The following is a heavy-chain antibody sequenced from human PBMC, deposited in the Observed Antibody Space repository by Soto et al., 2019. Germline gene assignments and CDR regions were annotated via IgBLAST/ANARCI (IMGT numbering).Heavy chain of an antibody. D-gene: IGHD3-3*01. Sequence: QVQLQQWGAGLLKPSETLPLTCAVYGGSFSGYYWSWIRQTPGKGLEWIGEINHSGQANYNPSLKSRVTISVDTSKNQFSLKLSSVTAADTAVFYCARGVYDLIFGVVSLDYWGQGALVIVSS. CDR3: ARGVYDLIFGVVSLDY. CDR1: GGSFSGYY. J-gene: IGHJ4*02. CDR2: INHSGQA. V-gene: IGHV4-34*01.